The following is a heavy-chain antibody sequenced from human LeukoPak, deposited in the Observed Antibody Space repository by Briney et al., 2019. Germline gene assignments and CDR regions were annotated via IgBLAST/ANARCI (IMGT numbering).Heavy chain of an antibody. CDR3: TRVAEKSLTTVDKGWCYR. CDR1: GFTFSSYA. J-gene: IGHJ5*02. CDR2: ISGSGRST. Sequence: GGSLRLSCAASGFTFSSYAMSWVRQDAGKGLEWVSAISGSGRSTYYADSVKGRFTISRDNSKNTLFLQMDSLRDDDTALYYCTRVAEKSLTTVDKGWCYRRGEGTQLIVAS. D-gene: IGHD4-11*01. V-gene: IGHV3-23*01.